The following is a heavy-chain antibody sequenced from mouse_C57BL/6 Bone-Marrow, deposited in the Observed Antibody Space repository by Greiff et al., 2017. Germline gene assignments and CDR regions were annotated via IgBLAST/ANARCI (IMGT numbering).Heavy chain of an antibody. D-gene: IGHD1-1*01. CDR2: INPDSSTI. V-gene: IGHV4-1*01. Sequence: APGGIDFSRYWMSWVRRAPGKGLEWSGEINPDSSTINYAPSLKDKFIISRDNAKNTLYLQMSKVISEDTALYYCARKGYGSTYWYFDVWGTGTTVNVSS. CDR3: ARKGYGSTYWYFDV. CDR1: GIDFSRYW. J-gene: IGHJ1*03.